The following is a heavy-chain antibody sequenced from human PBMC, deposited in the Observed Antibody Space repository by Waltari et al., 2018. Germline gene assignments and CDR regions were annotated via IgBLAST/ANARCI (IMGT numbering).Heavy chain of an antibody. CDR1: GGSISSSSYY. CDR3: ATLDNWNYESDY. Sequence: QLQLQESGPGLVKPSETLSLTCTVSGGSISSSSYYWGWIRQPPGTGLEWIGSIYYRGSTYYTPSLTSRVTISVDTSKNQFPLKLSSVTAADTAVYYCATLDNWNYESDYWGQGTLVTVSS. J-gene: IGHJ4*02. V-gene: IGHV4-39*07. CDR2: IYYRGST. D-gene: IGHD1-7*01.